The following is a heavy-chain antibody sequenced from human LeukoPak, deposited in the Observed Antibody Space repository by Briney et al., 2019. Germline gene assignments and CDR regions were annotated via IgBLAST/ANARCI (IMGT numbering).Heavy chain of an antibody. D-gene: IGHD3-22*01. J-gene: IGHJ3*02. CDR1: GCDFPSSC. V-gene: IGHV1-69*06. CDR2: IIPIFGTA. CDR3: ARVPYYYDSSGWRAFDI. Sequence: GKLCCKSAGCDFPSSCVDLVREGPGRAFESTVWIIPIFGTANYAQKFQGRVTITADKSTSTAYMELSSLRSEDTAVYYCARVPYYYDSSGWRAFDIWGQGTMVTVSS.